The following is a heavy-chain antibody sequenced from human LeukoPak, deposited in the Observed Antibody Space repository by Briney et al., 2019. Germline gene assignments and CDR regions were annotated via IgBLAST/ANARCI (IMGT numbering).Heavy chain of an antibody. CDR2: IYYSGST. D-gene: IGHD3-16*01. CDR1: GGSISSYY. Sequence: SGTLSLTCTVSGGSISSYYWSWIRQPPGKGLEWIGYIYYSGSTNYNPSLKSRVTISVDTSKNQFSLKLSSVTAADTAVYYCARAPSLIPGYYYYMDVWGKGTTVTVSS. V-gene: IGHV4-59*01. J-gene: IGHJ6*03. CDR3: ARAPSLIPGYYYYMDV.